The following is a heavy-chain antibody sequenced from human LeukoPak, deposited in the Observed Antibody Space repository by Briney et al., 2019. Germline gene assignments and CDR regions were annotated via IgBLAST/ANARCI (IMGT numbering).Heavy chain of an antibody. CDR3: ARRGSVDTPMSNWEWWY. Sequence: ASVKVSGKASEYTFIGYYLYWVRQAPGQGLEWIGWISTYNGDTNYAQNLQGTVTLTTEPSTNTVYMELRSLRSDDTAVYYCARRGSVDTPMSNWEWWYWGQGTLVTVSS. CDR2: ISTYNGDT. CDR1: EYTFIGYY. J-gene: IGHJ4*02. V-gene: IGHV1-18*04. D-gene: IGHD5-18*01.